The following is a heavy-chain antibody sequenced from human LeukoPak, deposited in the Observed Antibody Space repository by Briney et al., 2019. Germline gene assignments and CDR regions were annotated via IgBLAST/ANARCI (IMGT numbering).Heavy chain of an antibody. CDR3: ARVTLTSGAAIDI. CDR2: IYHSGKP. V-gene: IGHV4-31*03. J-gene: IGHJ3*02. CDR1: GGSISSDDYY. D-gene: IGHD1-14*01. Sequence: SQTLSLTCTVSGGSISSDDYYWSGIRQHPGKGMEWIGYIYHSGKPYYNPSLKSRIIMSIDTSENQFSLKLSSVTAADTAMYYCARVTLTSGAAIDIWGQGTVVTVSS.